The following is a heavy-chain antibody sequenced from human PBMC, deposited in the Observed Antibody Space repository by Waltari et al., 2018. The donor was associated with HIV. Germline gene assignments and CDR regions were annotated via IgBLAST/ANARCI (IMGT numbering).Heavy chain of an antibody. J-gene: IGHJ5*02. V-gene: IGHV3-9*01. Sequence: EVQLVESGGGLVQPGRSLRLSCKASGFIFDDYGMHWVRQTPGKGLEWVSSISWNSGQVMYADSVKGRFTISRDNAKNSLYLQMNSRRLEDTAFYYCARRPLYNWFDAWGQGTLVTVSS. CDR2: ISWNSGQV. CDR3: ARRPLYNWFDA. CDR1: GFIFDDYG.